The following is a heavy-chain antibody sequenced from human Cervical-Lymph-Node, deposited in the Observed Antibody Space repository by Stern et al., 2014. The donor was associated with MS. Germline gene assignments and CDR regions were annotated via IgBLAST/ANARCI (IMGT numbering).Heavy chain of an antibody. Sequence: QVQLVESGAEVKKPGASVKVSCMASGYSFTSYFINWVRQAPGQGLEWMGIINPSPVNTNCAQKFQGRVVMTSYTSTGTVYMELSSLRSEDTAVYYCARDEGADYWGQGTLVTVSS. CDR3: ARDEGADY. J-gene: IGHJ4*02. CDR2: INPSPVNT. V-gene: IGHV1-46*01. CDR1: GYSFTSYF.